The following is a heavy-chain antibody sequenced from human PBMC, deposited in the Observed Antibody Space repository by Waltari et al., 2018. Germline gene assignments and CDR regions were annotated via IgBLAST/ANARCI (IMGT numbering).Heavy chain of an antibody. CDR1: GGTFTGYL. CDR3: ARGFVLNYYDSSSYYFDG. CDR2: VDHTGKV. V-gene: IGHV4-34*02. J-gene: IGHJ4*02. D-gene: IGHD3-22*01. Sequence: QVQLQQWGGLLKPPETLSLSCAVYGGTFTGYLWSWIRQSPGGGLEWLGEVDHTGKVNYNPSLKSRFTISVDTSKNQVSLKTSSLIAADTATYYCARGFVLNYYDSSSYYFDGWSQGTLATVSS.